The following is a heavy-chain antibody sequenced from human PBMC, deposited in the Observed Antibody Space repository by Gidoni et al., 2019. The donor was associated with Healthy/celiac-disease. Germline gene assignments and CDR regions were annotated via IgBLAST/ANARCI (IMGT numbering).Heavy chain of an antibody. D-gene: IGHD6-13*01. CDR2: ISYDGSNK. Sequence: QVQLVESGGGVVQPGRSLRLSCAASGFTFSSYGMHWVRQAPGKGLEWVAVISYDGSNKYYADSVKGRFTISRDNSKNTLYLQMNSLRAEDTAVYYCAKERVSGADEYYGMDVWGQGTTVTVSS. CDR1: GFTFSSYG. V-gene: IGHV3-30*18. CDR3: AKERVSGADEYYGMDV. J-gene: IGHJ6*02.